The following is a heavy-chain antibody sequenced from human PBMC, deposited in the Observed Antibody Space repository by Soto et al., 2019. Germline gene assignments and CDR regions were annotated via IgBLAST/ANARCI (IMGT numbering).Heavy chain of an antibody. J-gene: IGHJ4*02. V-gene: IGHV3-23*01. D-gene: IGHD1-26*01. CDR2: ISGSGGAT. CDR3: AKGPGGSRYYFDY. Sequence: GGSLRLSCAASGLTLSGYAMTWVRQAPGKGLEWVSGISGSGGATYYADSVKGRFTISRDNSQNTLYPQMNSLRPEDTAVYYCAKGPGGSRYYFDYWGQGTLVTVSA. CDR1: GLTLSGYA.